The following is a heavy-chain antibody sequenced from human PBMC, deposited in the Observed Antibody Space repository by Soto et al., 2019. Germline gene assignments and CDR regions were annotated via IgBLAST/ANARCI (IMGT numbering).Heavy chain of an antibody. V-gene: IGHV3-21*01. CDR1: GFTFSSYA. J-gene: IGHJ4*02. Sequence: EVQLLESGGGLVQPGGSLRLSCAASGFTFSSYAMSWVRQAPGKGLEWVSAISGSSSYIYNADSVKGRFTISRDNAKNSLYLQMNSLRAEDTAVYFCARDPSGALPGFDYWGQGTLVTVS. CDR2: ISGSSSYI. CDR3: ARDPSGALPGFDY. D-gene: IGHD3-3*01.